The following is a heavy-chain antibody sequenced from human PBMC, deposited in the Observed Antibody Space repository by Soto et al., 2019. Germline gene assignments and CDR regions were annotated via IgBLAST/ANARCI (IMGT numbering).Heavy chain of an antibody. V-gene: IGHV3-33*01. CDR2: IWYDGSNK. CDR1: GFTFSSYG. CDR3: ARDTGQNSPGYYFDY. J-gene: IGHJ4*02. Sequence: QVQLVESGGGVVQPGRSLRLSCAASGFTFSSYGMHWVRQAPGKGLDWVAVIWYDGSNKYYADSVKGRFTISRDNSKNTLYLQMNSLRAEDTAVYYCARDTGQNSPGYYFDYWGQGTLVTVSS.